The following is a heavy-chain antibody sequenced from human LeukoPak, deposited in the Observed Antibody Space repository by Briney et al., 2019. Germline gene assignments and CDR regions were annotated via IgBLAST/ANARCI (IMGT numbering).Heavy chain of an antibody. CDR2: ISSSSSYI. Sequence: PGGSLRLSCAASGFTFSSYEMNWVRQAPGKGLEWVSSISSSSSYIYYADSAKGRFTISRDNAKNSLYLQMNSLRAEDTAVYYCAGGTAVRSAFDIWGQGTMGTVSS. CDR1: GFTFSSYE. J-gene: IGHJ3*02. D-gene: IGHD6-13*01. V-gene: IGHV3-21*01. CDR3: AGGTAVRSAFDI.